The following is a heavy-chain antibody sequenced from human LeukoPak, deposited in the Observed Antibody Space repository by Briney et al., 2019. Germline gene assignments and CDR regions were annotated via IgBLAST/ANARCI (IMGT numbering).Heavy chain of an antibody. CDR1: GFTFSSYI. CDR3: AREGGRPGYSGSGSP. CDR2: ITSDSSYI. D-gene: IGHD3-10*01. Sequence: GGSLRLSCAASGFTFSSYIMNWVRQAPGKGLEWVSSITSDSSYIYYADSVKGRFTISRDNAKNSLYLQMNSLRAEDTAVYYCAREGGRPGYSGSGSPWGQGTLVTVSS. V-gene: IGHV3-21*01. J-gene: IGHJ4*02.